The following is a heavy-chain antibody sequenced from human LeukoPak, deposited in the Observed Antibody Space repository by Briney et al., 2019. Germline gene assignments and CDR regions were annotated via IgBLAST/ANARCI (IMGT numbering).Heavy chain of an antibody. D-gene: IGHD3-22*01. CDR2: MSPSGTT. J-gene: IGHJ4*02. Sequence: SGTLSLTCAVSSDSVSSGNYYLSWIRQPPGKGLDWITYMSPSGTTKYNPSLKSRVTTSVDTSRTQFSLRLSSVTAADTAVYYCARGQDDRSGTFDYWGQGILVTVSS. V-gene: IGHV4-61*01. CDR1: SDSVSSGNYY. CDR3: ARGQDDRSGTFDY.